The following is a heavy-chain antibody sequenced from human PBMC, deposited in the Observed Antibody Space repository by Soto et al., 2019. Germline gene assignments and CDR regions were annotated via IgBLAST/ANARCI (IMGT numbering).Heavy chain of an antibody. J-gene: IGHJ4*02. Sequence: PGGSLRVSCVSSVFTFSTNGRHWVRQAPAKGLEWVAVIRGGGGRTYYADSVKGRFTISRDNSKNTLFLQMNSLRADDTAVYYCAKDRYCSGNSCYSWYYFDSWGQGTPVTVSS. D-gene: IGHD2-15*01. V-gene: IGHV3-23*01. CDR2: IRGGGGRT. CDR1: VFTFSTNG. CDR3: AKDRYCSGNSCYSWYYFDS.